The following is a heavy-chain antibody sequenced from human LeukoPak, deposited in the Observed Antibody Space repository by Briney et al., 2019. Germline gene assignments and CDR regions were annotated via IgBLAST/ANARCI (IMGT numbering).Heavy chain of an antibody. CDR2: IYSGGST. CDR3: ARSRYGDYAIDY. CDR1: GFTVSSIY. J-gene: IGHJ4*02. V-gene: IGHV3-53*01. Sequence: GGSLRLSCAASGFTVSSIYMSWVRHAPGKGLEGVSEIYSGGSTYYAESVKGRFTISRDNSKNMLYLQMNSLRADDTAVYYCARSRYGDYAIDYWGQRTLVTVSS. D-gene: IGHD4-17*01.